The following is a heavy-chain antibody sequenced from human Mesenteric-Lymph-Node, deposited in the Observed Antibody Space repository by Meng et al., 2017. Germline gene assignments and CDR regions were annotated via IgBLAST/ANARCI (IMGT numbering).Heavy chain of an antibody. CDR2: ISSGSDNI. J-gene: IGHJ6*02. Sequence: GGSLRLSCAASGFTFRTYGLHWVRQAPGKGLEWVSSISSGSDNIYNTDSVKGRFIISRDNAKNSLYLQMNSLRAEDTAVYYCARSPHCSSTSCYAWPLYYYYYYGMDVWGQGTTVTVSS. V-gene: IGHV3-21*01. CDR1: GFTFRTYG. D-gene: IGHD2-2*01. CDR3: ARSPHCSSTSCYAWPLYYYYYYGMDV.